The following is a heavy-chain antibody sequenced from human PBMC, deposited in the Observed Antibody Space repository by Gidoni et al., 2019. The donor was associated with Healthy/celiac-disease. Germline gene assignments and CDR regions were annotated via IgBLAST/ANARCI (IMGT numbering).Heavy chain of an antibody. CDR3: AKDQGGVVRFDY. D-gene: IGHD3-3*01. Sequence: QVQLVESGGGVVQPGRSLRLSCAASGFTFSSYGMHWVRQAPGKGLGWVAVISYDGSNKYYADSVKGRFTISRDNSKNTLYLQMNSLRAEDTAVYYCAKDQGGVVRFDYWGQGTLVTVSS. CDR2: ISYDGSNK. J-gene: IGHJ4*02. V-gene: IGHV3-30*18. CDR1: GFTFSSYG.